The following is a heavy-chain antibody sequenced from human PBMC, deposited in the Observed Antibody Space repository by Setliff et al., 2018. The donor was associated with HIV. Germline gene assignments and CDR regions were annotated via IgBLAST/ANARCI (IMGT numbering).Heavy chain of an antibody. Sequence: GASVKVSCKASGGTLSTYAVSWVRQAPGQGLEWMGGIIPVFGPADYAKKFQGRVTITADESTRTAYMELSSLRSEDTAVYYCAILSVYWFDPWGQGTLVTVSS. V-gene: IGHV1-69*13. CDR2: IIPVFGPA. J-gene: IGHJ5*02. D-gene: IGHD1-20*01. CDR3: AILSVYWFDP. CDR1: GGTLSTYA.